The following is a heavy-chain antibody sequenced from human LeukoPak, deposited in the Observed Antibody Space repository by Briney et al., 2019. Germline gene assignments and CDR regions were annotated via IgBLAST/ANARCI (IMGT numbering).Heavy chain of an antibody. Sequence: GGSLRLSCAASGFTFSSYAMHWVRQAPGKGLEWVSAISGSGGSTYYADSVKGRFTISRDSSKNTLYLQMNSLRAEDTAIYYCAKDIVVVPAASNWFDPWGLGTLVTVSS. D-gene: IGHD2-2*01. V-gene: IGHV3-23*01. CDR2: ISGSGGST. CDR3: AKDIVVVPAASNWFDP. J-gene: IGHJ5*02. CDR1: GFTFSSYA.